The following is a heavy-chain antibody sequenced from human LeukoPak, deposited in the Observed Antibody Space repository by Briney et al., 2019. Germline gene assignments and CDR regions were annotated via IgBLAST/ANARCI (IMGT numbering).Heavy chain of an antibody. CDR3: ARDFWATNYYYGMDV. CDR1: GFTYRNYA. Sequence: GGSLRLSCAASGFTYRNYAMAWVRQAPGKGLECVSAISGSGDSVRHADSVKGRFTISRDNSKNTLYLQMDNLRAEDTALYYCARDFWATNYYYGMDVWGQGTTVTVS. V-gene: IGHV3-23*01. CDR2: ISGSGDSV. D-gene: IGHD3-3*01. J-gene: IGHJ6*02.